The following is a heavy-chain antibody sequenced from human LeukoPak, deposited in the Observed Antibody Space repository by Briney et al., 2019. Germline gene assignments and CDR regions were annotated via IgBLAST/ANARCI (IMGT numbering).Heavy chain of an antibody. CDR1: GGSISSYY. CDR3: ARVLLWFGELPSNWFDP. D-gene: IGHD3-10*01. V-gene: IGHV4-59*01. J-gene: IGHJ5*02. Sequence: SETLSLTCTVSGGSISSYYWSWIRQPPGKGLEWIGYIYYSGSTNYNPSLKSRVTISVDTSKNQFSLKLSSVTAADTAVYYCARVLLWFGELPSNWFDPWGQGTLVTVSS. CDR2: IYYSGST.